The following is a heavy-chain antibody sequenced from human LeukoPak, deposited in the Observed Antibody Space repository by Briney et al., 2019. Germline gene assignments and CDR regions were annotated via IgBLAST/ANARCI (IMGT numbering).Heavy chain of an antibody. CDR2: IIPIFGTA. Sequence: ASVKVSCKASGYTFNGYYIHWVRQAPGQGLEWMGGIIPIFGTANYAQKFQGRVTITADESTSTAYMELSSLRSEDTAVYYCARDPSPGYCSSTSCYVGWFDPWGQGTLVTVSS. CDR1: GYTFNGYY. V-gene: IGHV1-69*13. CDR3: ARDPSPGYCSSTSCYVGWFDP. D-gene: IGHD2-2*01. J-gene: IGHJ5*02.